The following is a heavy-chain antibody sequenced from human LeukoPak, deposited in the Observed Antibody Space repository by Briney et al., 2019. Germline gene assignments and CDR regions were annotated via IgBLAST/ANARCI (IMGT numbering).Heavy chain of an antibody. CDR2: ISSRSNYI. Sequence: GGSLRLSCAASGFTFNTYSMNWVRQAPGKGLEWVASISSRSNYINYAESVKGRFTISRDNAQNSLYLQMNSLRAEDTAVFYCARDELGIGGGSSQSGYYMDVWAKGPRSSSP. V-gene: IGHV3-21*01. D-gene: IGHD2-15*01. CDR3: ARDELGIGGGSSQSGYYMDV. J-gene: IGHJ6*03. CDR1: GFTFNTYS.